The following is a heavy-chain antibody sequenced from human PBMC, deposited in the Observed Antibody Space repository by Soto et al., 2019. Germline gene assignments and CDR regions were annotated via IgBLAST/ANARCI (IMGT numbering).Heavy chain of an antibody. D-gene: IGHD3-10*01. CDR3: ARQVLYYYGSGSYYPHEY. CDR1: GGSISSSSYY. V-gene: IGHV4-39*01. Sequence: PSETLSLTCTVSGGSISSSSYYWGWIRQPPGKGLEWIGSIYYSGSTYYNPSLKSRVTISVDTSKNQFSLKLSSVTAADTAVYYCARQVLYYYGSGSYYPHEYWGQGTLVTVSS. CDR2: IYYSGST. J-gene: IGHJ4*02.